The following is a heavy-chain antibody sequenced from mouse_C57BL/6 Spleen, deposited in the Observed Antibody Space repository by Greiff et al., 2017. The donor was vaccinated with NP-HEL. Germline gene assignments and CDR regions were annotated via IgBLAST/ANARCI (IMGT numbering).Heavy chain of an antibody. CDR1: GYTFTSYW. CDR2: IDPSDSYT. CDR3: ASYDGYSRYFDV. Sequence: QVQLKQPGAELVMPGASVKLSCKASGYTFTSYWMHWVKQRPGQGLEWIGEIDPSDSYTNYNQKFKGKSTLTVDKSSSTAYMQLSSLTSEDSAVYYCASYDGYSRYFDVWGTGTTVTVSS. V-gene: IGHV1-69*01. D-gene: IGHD2-3*01. J-gene: IGHJ1*03.